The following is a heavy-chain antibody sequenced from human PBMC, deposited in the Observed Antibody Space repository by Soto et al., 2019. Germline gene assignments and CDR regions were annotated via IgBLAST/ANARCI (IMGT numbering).Heavy chain of an antibody. J-gene: IGHJ4*02. V-gene: IGHV2-5*02. D-gene: IGHD3-22*01. CDR2: IYWDNDK. Sequence: QITLTESGPARVKPTQTLTLTCTFSGLSLTGRPVGVGWVRQPPGKALELLVFIYWDNDKRYSPSLRNRLTNTKDASVNQVVLTMNNMDPVDTATYYCAHRRDYSGSWNEGTFDYWGPGTPVTVSS. CDR1: GLSLTGRPVG. CDR3: AHRRDYSGSWNEGTFDY.